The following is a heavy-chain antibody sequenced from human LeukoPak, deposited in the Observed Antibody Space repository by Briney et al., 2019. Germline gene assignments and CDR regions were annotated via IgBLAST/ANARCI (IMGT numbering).Heavy chain of an antibody. D-gene: IGHD1-26*01. Sequence: RASVKVSCKASGYTFTSYDINWVRQATGQGLEWMGWMNPNSGNTGYAQKSQGSVILTRNTSVSTAYMELSSLRSEDTAIYYCARGGSGSPINYWGQGTLVTVSS. CDR3: ARGGSGSPINY. CDR2: MNPNSGNT. CDR1: GYTFTSYD. V-gene: IGHV1-8*01. J-gene: IGHJ4*02.